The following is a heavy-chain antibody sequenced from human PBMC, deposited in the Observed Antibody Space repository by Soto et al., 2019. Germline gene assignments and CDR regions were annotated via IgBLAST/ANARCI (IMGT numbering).Heavy chain of an antibody. D-gene: IGHD2-2*01. V-gene: IGHV5-51*01. J-gene: IGHJ3*02. CDR3: ARRRYCSSTSCFSDAFDI. CDR2: IYPGDSDT. Sequence: GESLKISCKGPGYSFTSYWIGWVRQMPGKGLEWMGIIYPGDSDTRYSPSFQGQVTISADKSISTAYLQWSSLKASDTAMYYFARRRYCSSTSCFSDAFDIWGQGTMVTVSS. CDR1: GYSFTSYW.